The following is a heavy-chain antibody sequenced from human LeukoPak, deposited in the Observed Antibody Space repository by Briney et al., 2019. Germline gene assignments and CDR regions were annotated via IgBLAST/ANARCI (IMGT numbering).Heavy chain of an antibody. J-gene: IGHJ6*02. CDR3: ARAREDSYDYNGMDV. Sequence: PSGTLSLTCAVSGGSISSYNWWSWVRQPPGKGLEWIGEIYHSGSTDYNPSLKSRVTISVDTSKNQFSLKLSSVTAADTAVYYCARAREDSYDYNGMDVWGQGTTVTVSS. CDR2: IYHSGST. V-gene: IGHV4-4*02. CDR1: GGSISSYNW.